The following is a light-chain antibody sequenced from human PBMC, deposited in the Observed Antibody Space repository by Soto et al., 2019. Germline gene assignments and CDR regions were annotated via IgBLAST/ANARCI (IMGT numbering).Light chain of an antibody. J-gene: IGKJ1*01. CDR3: QQYGSLSCT. V-gene: IGKV3-20*01. CDR2: CAS. Sequence: VFTQSPGTLSLSPGERDNLSCRASQSVSNSYLPCYQQKRGQAPSIIXVCASGRATGSPDRLSGSGSGTDFTLTISRLEPEYSAVYYCQQYGSLSCTFGQGTKVDI. CDR1: QSVSNSY.